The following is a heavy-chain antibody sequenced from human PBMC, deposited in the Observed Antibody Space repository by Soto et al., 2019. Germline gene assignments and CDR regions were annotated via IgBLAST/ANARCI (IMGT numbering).Heavy chain of an antibody. J-gene: IGHJ4*02. CDR1: GGSITNTDW. CDR2: ISLSGNT. Sequence: QVQLQESGPGLVKPSGTLSLTCAVSGGSITNTDWWTWVRQPPGMGLEWVGDISLSGNTNYNPSLEGRAAISLEKSRNQFSLILNSVTAADTAVYYCASRGSSGPFWGQGTLVTVSS. D-gene: IGHD3-22*01. V-gene: IGHV4-4*02. CDR3: ASRGSSGPF.